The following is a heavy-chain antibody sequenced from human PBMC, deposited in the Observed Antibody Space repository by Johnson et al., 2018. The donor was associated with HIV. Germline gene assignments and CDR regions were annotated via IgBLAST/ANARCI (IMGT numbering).Heavy chain of an antibody. J-gene: IGHJ3*02. CDR3: ARDRIPYNWNDEGDAVDI. V-gene: IGHV3-30*04. Sequence: QVQLVESGGGVVQPGRSLRLSCAASGFTFSSYAMHWVRQSPGKGLEWVAVISYDGSNKYYADSVKGRFTISRDNAKNSLYLQMNSLRAEDTAVYYCARDRIPYNWNDEGDAVDIWGQGTMVTVSS. CDR1: GFTFSSYA. D-gene: IGHD1-20*01. CDR2: ISYDGSNK.